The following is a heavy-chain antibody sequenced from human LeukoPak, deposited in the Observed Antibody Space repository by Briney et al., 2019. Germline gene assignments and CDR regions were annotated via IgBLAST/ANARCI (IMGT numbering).Heavy chain of an antibody. D-gene: IGHD6-19*01. CDR1: GGSISSGSYY. CDR3: ARVGGSGWYEIDY. J-gene: IGHJ4*02. Sequence: TSETLSLTCTVSGGSISSGSYYWSWIRQPAGKGLEWIGRIYTSGSTNYNPSLKSRVTISVDTSKNQFSLKLSSVTAADTAVYYCARVGGSGWYEIDYWGQGTLVTVSS. CDR2: IYTSGST. V-gene: IGHV4-61*02.